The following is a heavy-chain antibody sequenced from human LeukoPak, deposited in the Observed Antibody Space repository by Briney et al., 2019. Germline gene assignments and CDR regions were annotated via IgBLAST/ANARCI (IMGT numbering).Heavy chain of an antibody. CDR1: GFTFSSYA. D-gene: IGHD3-3*01. Sequence: GGSLRLSCAASGFTFSSYAMSWVRQAPGKGLEWVSAISGSGGSTYYADSVKGRFTISRDNSKNTLYLRMNSLRAEDTAVYYCAKDSDVLRFLEWLPYDYWGQGTLVTVSP. CDR3: AKDSDVLRFLEWLPYDY. J-gene: IGHJ4*02. CDR2: ISGSGGST. V-gene: IGHV3-23*01.